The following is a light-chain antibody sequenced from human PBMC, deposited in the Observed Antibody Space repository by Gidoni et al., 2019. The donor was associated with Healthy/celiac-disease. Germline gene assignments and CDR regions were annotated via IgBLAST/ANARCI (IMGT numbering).Light chain of an antibody. CDR2: WAS. J-gene: IGKJ4*01. Sequence: VMTQSPDSLAVSLGERATINCKSSQSVLYSSNNKNYLAWYQQKPGQPPKLLIYWASTRESGVPDRFSGSGSGTDFTLTISSLQAEDVAVYYCQQYYSTLTFGGGTKVEIK. CDR3: QQYYSTLT. CDR1: QSVLYSSNNKNY. V-gene: IGKV4-1*01.